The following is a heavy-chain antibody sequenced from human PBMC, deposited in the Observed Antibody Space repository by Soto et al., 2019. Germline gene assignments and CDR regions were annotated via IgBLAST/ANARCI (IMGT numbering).Heavy chain of an antibody. CDR1: GGTFSSGYE. J-gene: IGHJ4*02. CDR2: IIPIFDTA. Sequence: QVQLVQSGAEVKKPGSSVMVSCKASGGTFSSGYEISWVRQAPGQGLEWMAGIIPIFDTANYAQNFQGRLTITADESTTTAYMELSSLTSDDTAVYYCARGMATVYYFDYWGQGPQVTVS. V-gene: IGHV1-69*01. CDR3: ARGMATVYYFDY. D-gene: IGHD4-4*01.